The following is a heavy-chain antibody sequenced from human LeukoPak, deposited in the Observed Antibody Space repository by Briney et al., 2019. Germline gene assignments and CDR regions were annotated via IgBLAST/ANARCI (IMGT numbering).Heavy chain of an antibody. D-gene: IGHD3-22*01. CDR1: GFTFSNAW. V-gene: IGHV3-64D*09. J-gene: IGHJ4*02. Sequence: GGSLRLSCAASGFTFSNAWMTWVRQVPGKGLEYVSAISSNGGSTYYADSVKGRFTISRDNSKNTLYLQMSSLRAEDTAVYYCVKNNDSSGYYYGGEFDYWGQGTLVTVSS. CDR3: VKNNDSSGYYYGGEFDY. CDR2: ISSNGGST.